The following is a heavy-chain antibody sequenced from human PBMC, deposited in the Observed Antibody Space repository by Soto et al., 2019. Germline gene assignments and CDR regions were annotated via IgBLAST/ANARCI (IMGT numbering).Heavy chain of an antibody. CDR3: AKVERMTPYTHLR. J-gene: IGHJ4*02. CDR1: GFTISNYG. V-gene: IGHV3-23*01. CDR2: ISGRDAYT. Sequence: DVQVLESGGGLVQPGGSLRLSCEASGFTISNYGMAWVRQAPGKGLEWVSAISGRDAYTYYADSVKGRFTISRDNSKNTLYPQMSSLTAEDTALNYCAKVERMTPYTHLRWGQGTLVTVSS. D-gene: IGHD1-1*01.